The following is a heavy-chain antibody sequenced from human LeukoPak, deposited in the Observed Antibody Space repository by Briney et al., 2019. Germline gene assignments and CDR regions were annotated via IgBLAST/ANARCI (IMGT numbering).Heavy chain of an antibody. J-gene: IGHJ4*02. CDR2: IYYSGST. D-gene: IGHD7-27*01. CDR3: ARHRNWGYFDY. V-gene: IGHV4-59*08. CDR1: GGSISSYN. Sequence: SETLSLTCTVSGGSISSYNWSWIRQPPGKGLEWIGYIYYSGSTNYNPSLKSRVTISVDTSKNQFSLKLSSVTAADTAVYYCARHRNWGYFDYWGQGTLVTVSS.